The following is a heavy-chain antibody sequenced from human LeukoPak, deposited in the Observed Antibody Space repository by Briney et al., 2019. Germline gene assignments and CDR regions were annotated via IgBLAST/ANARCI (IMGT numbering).Heavy chain of an antibody. V-gene: IGHV4-30-4*08. CDR1: GGSISSGDYY. CDR3: ARESTGGSIAATSWFDP. CDR2: IYYSGST. D-gene: IGHD6-6*01. J-gene: IGHJ5*02. Sequence: PSETLSLTCTVSGGSISSGDYYWSWIRQPPGKGLEWIGYIYYSGSTYYNPSLKSRVTISVDTSKNQFSLKLSSATAADTAVYYCARESTGGSIAATSWFDPWGQGTLVTVSS.